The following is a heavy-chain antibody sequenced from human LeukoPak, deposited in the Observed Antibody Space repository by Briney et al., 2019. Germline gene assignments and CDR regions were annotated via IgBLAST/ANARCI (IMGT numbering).Heavy chain of an antibody. V-gene: IGHV1-69*13. J-gene: IGHJ4*02. CDR2: IIPIFGTA. D-gene: IGHD3-22*01. CDR3: ARAVHYYDSSGYYGWFYFDY. CDR1: GGTFNSYT. Sequence: SVKVSCKASGGTFNSYTINWVRQAPGQGLEWMGGIIPIFGTANYAQKFQGRVTITADESTSTAYMELSSLRSEDTAVYYCARAVHYYDSSGYYGWFYFDYWGQGTLVTVSS.